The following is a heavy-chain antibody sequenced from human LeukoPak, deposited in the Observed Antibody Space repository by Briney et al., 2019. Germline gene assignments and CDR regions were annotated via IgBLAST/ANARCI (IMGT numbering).Heavy chain of an antibody. CDR2: VYYSGST. CDR1: GGSISSTTYY. CDR3: ARHGSIGSGYLC. V-gene: IGHV4-39*01. J-gene: IGHJ4*02. Sequence: PSETLSLTCTVSGGSISSTTYYWGWIRQPPGKGLEWIGSVYYSGSTYYNPSLKSRGIISVDTSKNQFSLRLSSVTAADTAVYYCARHGSIGSGYLCWGQGTLVTVSS. D-gene: IGHD5-12*01.